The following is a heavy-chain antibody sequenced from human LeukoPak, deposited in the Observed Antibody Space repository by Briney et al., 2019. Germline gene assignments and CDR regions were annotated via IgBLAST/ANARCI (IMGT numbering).Heavy chain of an antibody. J-gene: IGHJ3*02. CDR2: ISWNSGSI. CDR3: AKTYSSGWADAFDI. V-gene: IGHV3-9*03. CDR1: GFTFDDYA. Sequence: TGGSLRLSCAASGFTFDDYAMHWVRQAPGKGLEWVSGISWNSGSIGYADSVKGRFTISRDNAKNSLYLQMNSLRAEDMALYYCAKTYSSGWADAFDIWGQGTMVTVSS. D-gene: IGHD6-19*01.